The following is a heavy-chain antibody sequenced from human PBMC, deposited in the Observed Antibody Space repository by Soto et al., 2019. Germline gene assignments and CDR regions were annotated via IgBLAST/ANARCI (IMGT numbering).Heavy chain of an antibody. CDR1: GFTLSSYG. CDR2: ISYDGSNK. D-gene: IGHD4-17*01. Sequence: QVQLVESGGGVVQPGRSLRLSVAASGFTLSSYGMHGVRKAPGKGLGWVAVISYDGSNKYYADSVKGRFTISRDNSKNTLYLQMNSLRAEDTAVYYCAKDHGDGDYGYYYYGMDVWGQGTTVTVSS. J-gene: IGHJ6*02. CDR3: AKDHGDGDYGYYYYGMDV. V-gene: IGHV3-30*18.